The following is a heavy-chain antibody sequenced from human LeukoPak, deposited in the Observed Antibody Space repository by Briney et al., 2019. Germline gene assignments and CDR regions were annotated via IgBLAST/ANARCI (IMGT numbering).Heavy chain of an antibody. CDR1: GFTFSSYA. D-gene: IGHD6-13*01. J-gene: IGHJ4*02. V-gene: IGHV3-23*01. CDR3: AKDLLGIAAAGNFDY. Sequence: GGTLRLSCAASGFTFSSYAMSWVRQAPGKGLEWVSAISGSGGSTYYADSVKGRFTISRDNSKNTLYLQMNSLRAEDTAVYYCAKDLLGIAAAGNFDYWGQGTLVTVSS. CDR2: ISGSGGST.